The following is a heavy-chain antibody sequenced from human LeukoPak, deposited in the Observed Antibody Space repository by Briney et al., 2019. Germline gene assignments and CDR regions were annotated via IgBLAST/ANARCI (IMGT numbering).Heavy chain of an antibody. D-gene: IGHD6-25*01. CDR1: GFTFSSYS. J-gene: IGHJ3*02. CDR3: ASEQRGAAFDT. CDR2: ISSSSSYI. Sequence: GGSLRLSCAASGFTFSSYSMNWVRQAPGKGLEWVSSISSSSSYIYYEDSLKGRFTIYRDNPKNSLYLQLHSLRAEATAVYSCASEQRGAAFDTWGQGTMVTVSS. V-gene: IGHV3-21*01.